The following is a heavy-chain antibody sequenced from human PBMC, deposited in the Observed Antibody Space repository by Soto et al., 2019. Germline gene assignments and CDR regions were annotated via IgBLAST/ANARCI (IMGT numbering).Heavy chain of an antibody. Sequence: PSETLSLTCTVSGCSVSGGSYYWTWIRRPPGKGLEWIGYIYYSGSTTYSPSLKSRVTISIDTSKNQFSLKLTSATAAATAIYYCARDIRGYSRAFDYWGQGALVTVSS. CDR1: GCSVSGGSYY. J-gene: IGHJ4*02. CDR3: ARDIRGYSRAFDY. CDR2: IYYSGST. V-gene: IGHV4-61*01. D-gene: IGHD5-18*01.